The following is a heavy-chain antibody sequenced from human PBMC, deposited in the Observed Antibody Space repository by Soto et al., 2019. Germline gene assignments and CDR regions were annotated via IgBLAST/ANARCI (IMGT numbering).Heavy chain of an antibody. CDR2: IRSKNNSYAT. CDR1: GFTFSGSA. V-gene: IGHV3-73*01. J-gene: IGHJ6*03. CDR3: TRMGGYCSGGSCYSYYYYYYMDV. Sequence: GGSLRLSCAASGFTFSGSAMHWVRQASGKGLEWVGRIRSKNNSYATAYAASVKDRFTISRDDSKNTAYLQMNSLKTEDTAVYYCTRMGGYCSGGSCYSYYYYYYMDVWGKGTTVTVSS. D-gene: IGHD2-15*01.